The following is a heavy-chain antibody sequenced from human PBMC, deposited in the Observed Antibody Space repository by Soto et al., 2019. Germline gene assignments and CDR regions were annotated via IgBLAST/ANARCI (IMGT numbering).Heavy chain of an antibody. CDR1: GFPFSDYY. CDR2: ISSSSSYT. CDR3: ASELRYFDWPLPSSDY. Sequence: GGSLRLSCAASGFPFSDYYMSWIRQAPGKGLEWVSYISSSSSYTNYADSVKGRFTISRDNAKNSLYLQMNRLRAEDTAVYYCASELRYFDWPLPSSDYWGQGTLVTVSS. D-gene: IGHD3-9*01. V-gene: IGHV3-11*05. J-gene: IGHJ4*02.